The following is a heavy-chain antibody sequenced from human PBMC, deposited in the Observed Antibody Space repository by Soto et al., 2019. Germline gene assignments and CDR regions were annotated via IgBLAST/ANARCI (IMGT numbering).Heavy chain of an antibody. CDR2: LSGTGDST. Sequence: EVQLLESGGALVQPGGSLRLSCAASGFTFNTYTMSWVRQAPGKGLEWVSGLSGTGDSTYYADSVKGRFTLSRDNSKNTLYLQMNSLRAEDTAIYYCAKDQGLGSSGWYRDPRHFDYWGQGTLVTVSS. J-gene: IGHJ4*02. V-gene: IGHV3-23*01. CDR3: AKDQGLGSSGWYRDPRHFDY. D-gene: IGHD6-19*01. CDR1: GFTFNTYT.